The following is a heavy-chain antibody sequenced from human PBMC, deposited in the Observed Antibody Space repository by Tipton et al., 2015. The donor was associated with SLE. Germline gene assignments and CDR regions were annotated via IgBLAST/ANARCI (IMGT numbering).Heavy chain of an antibody. Sequence: TLSLTCTVSGGSIRSDDYYWSWIRQPPGKGLEWIGYIYYSGSTNYNPSLKGRVTISVDTSKNQFSLKLSSVTAADTAVYYCARLDSGWLYFDYWGQGTLVTVSS. J-gene: IGHJ4*02. CDR1: GGSIRSDDYY. CDR3: ARLDSGWLYFDY. V-gene: IGHV4-61*08. CDR2: IYYSGST. D-gene: IGHD6-19*01.